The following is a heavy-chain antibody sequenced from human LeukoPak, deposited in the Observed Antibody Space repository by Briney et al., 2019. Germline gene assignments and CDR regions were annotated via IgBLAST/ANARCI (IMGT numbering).Heavy chain of an antibody. CDR2: ISAYNGNT. CDR1: GYTFTSYG. D-gene: IGHD6-6*01. V-gene: IGHV1-18*01. Sequence: ASVKVSCKASGYTFTSYGISWVRQAPGQGLEWMGWISAYNGNTNYAQKLQGRVTMTTDTSTSTAYMELRSLRSDDTAVYYCAREWQGYSSSRRGDYYYMDVWGKGTTVTVFS. CDR3: AREWQGYSSSRRGDYYYMDV. J-gene: IGHJ6*03.